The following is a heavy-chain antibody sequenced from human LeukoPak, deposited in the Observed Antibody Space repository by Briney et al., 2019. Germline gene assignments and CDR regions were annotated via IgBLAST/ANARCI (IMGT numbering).Heavy chain of an antibody. Sequence: SETLSLTCAVYGGSFSGYYWSWIRQPPGKGLEWIGEISHSGSTNYNPSLKSRVTISVDTSKNQFSLKLSSVTAADTAVYYCARAARSPGVSRAKKGPTAQYDYWGQGTLVTVSS. CDR3: ARAARSPGVSRAKKGPTAQYDY. V-gene: IGHV4-34*01. CDR2: ISHSGST. D-gene: IGHD7-27*01. CDR1: GGSFSGYY. J-gene: IGHJ4*02.